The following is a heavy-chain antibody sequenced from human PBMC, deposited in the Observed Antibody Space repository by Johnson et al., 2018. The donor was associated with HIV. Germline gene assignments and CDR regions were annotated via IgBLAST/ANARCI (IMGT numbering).Heavy chain of an antibody. D-gene: IGHD6-19*01. J-gene: IGHJ3*02. V-gene: IGHV3-33*06. Sequence: QLVESGGGVVQPGRSLRLSCAASGFTFSSYGMHWVRQAPGKGLEWVAVIWYDGSNKYYADSVKGRFTISRDNSKNTLYLQMNSLRAEDTAVYYCAKDQAIAVAYDAFDIWGQGTMVTVSS. CDR3: AKDQAIAVAYDAFDI. CDR2: IWYDGSNK. CDR1: GFTFSSYG.